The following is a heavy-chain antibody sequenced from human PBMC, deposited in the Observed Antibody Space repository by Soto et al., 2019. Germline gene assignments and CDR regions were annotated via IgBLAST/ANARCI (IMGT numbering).Heavy chain of an antibody. Sequence: QAHLVQSGAAVKMPGDSVQVSCKASGFVSSNYNFHWVRQAPGQSLEWMGRINAGNGNTQYSQNFQGRVTFTSDASASTAFMELTNLRFEDRAMYYCASDYGSNWRLWGQGTLVSVSS. J-gene: IGHJ4*02. CDR2: INAGNGNT. V-gene: IGHV1-3*01. CDR1: GFVSSNYN. D-gene: IGHD6-19*01. CDR3: ASDYGSNWRL.